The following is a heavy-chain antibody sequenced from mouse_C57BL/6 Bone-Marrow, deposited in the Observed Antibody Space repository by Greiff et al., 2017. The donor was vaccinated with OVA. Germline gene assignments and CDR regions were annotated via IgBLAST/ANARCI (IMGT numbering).Heavy chain of an antibody. CDR3: ARGYADYYAMDY. CDR2: IYPGSGST. D-gene: IGHD2-2*01. Sequence: QVQLQQPGAELVKPGASVKMSCKASGYTFTSYWITWVKQRPGQGLEWIGDIYPGSGSTNYNEKFKSKATLTVDTSSSTAYMQLSSLTSEASAVYDCARGYADYYAMDYWGQGTSVTVSS. CDR1: GYTFTSYW. J-gene: IGHJ4*01. V-gene: IGHV1-55*01.